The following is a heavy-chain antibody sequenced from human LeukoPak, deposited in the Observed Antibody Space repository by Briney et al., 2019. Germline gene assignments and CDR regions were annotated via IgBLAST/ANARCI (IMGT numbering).Heavy chain of an antibody. Sequence: ASVKVSCKASGYTFTGYYMHWVRQAPGQGLEWMGWINPNSGGTNYAQKFQGRVTMTRDTSISTAYMELSRLRSDDTAVYCCARETAAAGTSAFDIWGQGTMVTVSS. D-gene: IGHD6-13*01. CDR3: ARETAAAGTSAFDI. V-gene: IGHV1-2*02. J-gene: IGHJ3*02. CDR1: GYTFTGYY. CDR2: INPNSGGT.